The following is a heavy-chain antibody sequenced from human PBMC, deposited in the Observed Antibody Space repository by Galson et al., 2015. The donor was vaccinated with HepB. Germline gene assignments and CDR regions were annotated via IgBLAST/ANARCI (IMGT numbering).Heavy chain of an antibody. J-gene: IGHJ6*02. CDR2: ISSRSSYI. V-gene: IGHV3-21*01. Sequence: SLRLSCAASRFTFSSYSMNWVRQAPGKGLEWVSSISSRSSYIYYADSVKGRFTISRDNAKNSLYLQMNSLRAEDTAVYYCARDRPRWELTYYYYYGMDAWGQGTTVTVSS. D-gene: IGHD1-26*01. CDR3: ARDRPRWELTYYYYYGMDA. CDR1: RFTFSSYS.